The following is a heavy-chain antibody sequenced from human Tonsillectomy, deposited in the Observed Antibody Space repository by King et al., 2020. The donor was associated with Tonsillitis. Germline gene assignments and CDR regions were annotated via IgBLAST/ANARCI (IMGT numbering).Heavy chain of an antibody. J-gene: IGHJ5*02. CDR3: ASSVVPAIAGPYNWFDP. V-gene: IGHV3-30*03. CDR2: ISYDGSNE. Sequence: VQLVESGGGVVQPGRSLRLSCTASEFMFSSYGMHWVRQAPGKGLEWVAVISYDGSNENYADSVKGRFTISRDNSKNTLFLQMNSLRAEDTAVYYCASSVVPAIAGPYNWFDPWGQGTLVTVSS. D-gene: IGHD2-21*02. CDR1: EFMFSSYG.